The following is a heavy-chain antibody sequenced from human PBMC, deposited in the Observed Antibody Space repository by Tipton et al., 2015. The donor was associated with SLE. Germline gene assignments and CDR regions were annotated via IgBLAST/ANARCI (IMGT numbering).Heavy chain of an antibody. D-gene: IGHD3-16*01. V-gene: IGHV4-39*07. Sequence: GLVKPSETLSLTCSVSGGSITNTPYFWGWIRQTPGKGLEWIGTVHYSGTTYYSPSLKSPFTISLDTSKNHFSLLLTSVTAADTAVYYCAGHPQLACFDPWGPGTLVTVSS. J-gene: IGHJ4*02. CDR2: VHYSGTT. CDR1: GGSITNTPYF. CDR3: AGHPQLACFDP.